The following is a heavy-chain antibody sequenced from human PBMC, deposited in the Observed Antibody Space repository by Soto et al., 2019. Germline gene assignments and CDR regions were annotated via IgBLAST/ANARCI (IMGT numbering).Heavy chain of an antibody. J-gene: IGHJ4*02. CDR1: GSTFSSYS. Sequence: GGSLTVSSRASGSTFSSYSMDWVRQAPGKGLEWVSSISSSSSYIYYADSVKGRFTISRDNTAVYYCARLHITMIVVALFAGFDYWGQGTLVTVSS. CDR2: ISSSSSYI. CDR3: DY. V-gene: IGHV3-21*01. D-gene: IGHD3-22*01.